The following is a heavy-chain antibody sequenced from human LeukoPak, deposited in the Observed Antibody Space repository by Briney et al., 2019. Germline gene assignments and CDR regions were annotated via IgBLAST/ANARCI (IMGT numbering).Heavy chain of an antibody. CDR1: DFTVIRNY. CDR3: TRGHAAMGEY. CDR2: IHSNDDT. D-gene: IGHD5-18*01. J-gene: IGHJ4*02. V-gene: IGHV3-53*01. Sequence: PGGSLRLSCATSDFTVIRNYMTWVRQAPGKGLECVSVIHSNDDTYYVASVRGRFTISRDSSNHMLYLQMNSLRAEDTAIYYCTRGHAAMGEYWGQGTLVTVSS.